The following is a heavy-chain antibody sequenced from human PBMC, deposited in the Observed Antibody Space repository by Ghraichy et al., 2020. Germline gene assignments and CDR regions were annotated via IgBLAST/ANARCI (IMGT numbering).Heavy chain of an antibody. CDR1: GGSISSSSYY. V-gene: IGHV4-39*01. J-gene: IGHJ4*02. D-gene: IGHD3-22*01. Sequence: SETLSLTCTVSGGSISSSSYYWGWIRQPPGKGLEWIGSIYYSGSTYYNPSLKIRVTISVDTSKNQFSLKLSSVTAADTAVYYCAKGSYYDSSGYWGNYFDYWGQGTLVTVSS. CDR2: IYYSGST. CDR3: AKGSYYDSSGYWGNYFDY.